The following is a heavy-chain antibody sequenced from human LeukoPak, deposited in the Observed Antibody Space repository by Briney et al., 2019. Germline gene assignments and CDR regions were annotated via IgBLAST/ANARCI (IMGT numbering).Heavy chain of an antibody. J-gene: IGHJ4*02. Sequence: SETLSLTCAVYGGSFSGYYWSWIRQPPGKGLEWIGEINHSGSTNYNPSLKSRVTISVDTSKNQFSLKLSSVTAADTAVYYCARGRGTEAEPYFDYWGQGTLVTVSS. CDR1: GGSFSGYY. CDR2: INHSGST. D-gene: IGHD1-1*01. V-gene: IGHV4-34*01. CDR3: ARGRGTEAEPYFDY.